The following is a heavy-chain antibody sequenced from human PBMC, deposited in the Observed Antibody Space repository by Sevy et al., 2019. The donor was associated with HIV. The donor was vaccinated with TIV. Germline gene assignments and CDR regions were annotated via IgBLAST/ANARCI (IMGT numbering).Heavy chain of an antibody. Sequence: SETLCLTCAVSGYSISSGYYWGWIRQPPGKGLEWIGSIYHSGSTYYNPSLKSRVTISVDTSKNQFSLKLSSVTAADTAGYYCAGAYSSSPPASMDVWGKGTTVTVSS. CDR3: AGAYSSSPPASMDV. V-gene: IGHV4-38-2*01. J-gene: IGHJ6*04. CDR2: IYHSGST. CDR1: GYSISSGYY. D-gene: IGHD6-13*01.